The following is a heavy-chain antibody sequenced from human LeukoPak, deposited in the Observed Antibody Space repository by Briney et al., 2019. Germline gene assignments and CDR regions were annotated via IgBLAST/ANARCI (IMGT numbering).Heavy chain of an antibody. V-gene: IGHV1-69*04. D-gene: IGHD2-8*01. CDR1: GGTFSIYA. J-gene: IGHJ4*02. CDR3: ASARQRHCTNGVCPSLTDS. Sequence: ASVKVSFKASGGTFSIYAINWVRQAPGQGLEWMGRIILGLGISNYAQKFQGRVTITADKSTSTTYMELSSLRSEDTAVYCCASARQRHCTNGVCPSLTDSWGQGTLVTVSS. CDR2: IILGLGIS.